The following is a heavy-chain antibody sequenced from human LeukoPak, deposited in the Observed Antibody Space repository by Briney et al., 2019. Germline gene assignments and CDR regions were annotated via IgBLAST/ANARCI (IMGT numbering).Heavy chain of an antibody. CDR1: GGSISTSYYY. Sequence: SETLSLTCTVSGGSISTSYYYWAWIRQPPGKGLEWIGNIHYSGSAYYNPSLKSRISIYVDTSKNQFSLKLSSVTAADTAVYYCARRGWFGEYFDYWGQGTLVTVSS. V-gene: IGHV4-39*01. CDR3: ARRGWFGEYFDY. CDR2: IHYSGSA. D-gene: IGHD3-10*01. J-gene: IGHJ4*02.